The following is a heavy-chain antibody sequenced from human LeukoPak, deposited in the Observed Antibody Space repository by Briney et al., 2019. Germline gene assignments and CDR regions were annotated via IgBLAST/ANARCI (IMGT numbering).Heavy chain of an antibody. Sequence: ASVTVSCKASGYTFTSYAMNWVRQAPGQGLEWMGWINTNTGNPTYAQGFTGRFVFSLDTSVSTAYLQISSLKAEDTAVYYCARDLKRIYDFWSGYYDVSANWFDPWGQGTLVTVSS. CDR1: GYTFTSYA. D-gene: IGHD3-3*01. CDR2: INTNTGNP. CDR3: ARDLKRIYDFWSGYYDVSANWFDP. J-gene: IGHJ5*02. V-gene: IGHV7-4-1*02.